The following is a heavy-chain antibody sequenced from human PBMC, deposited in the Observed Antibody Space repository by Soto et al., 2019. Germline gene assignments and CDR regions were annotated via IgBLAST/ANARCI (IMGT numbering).Heavy chain of an antibody. D-gene: IGHD6-19*01. Sequence: EASVKVSCKVSGYTLTELSMYWVRQAPGKGLEWMGGFDPEDGETIYAQKFQGRVTMTEDTSTDTAYMELSSLRSEDTAVYYCATGESDGQVYSSGWSALFDYWGQGTLVTVSS. V-gene: IGHV1-24*01. J-gene: IGHJ4*02. CDR1: GYTLTELS. CDR3: ATGESDGQVYSSGWSALFDY. CDR2: FDPEDGET.